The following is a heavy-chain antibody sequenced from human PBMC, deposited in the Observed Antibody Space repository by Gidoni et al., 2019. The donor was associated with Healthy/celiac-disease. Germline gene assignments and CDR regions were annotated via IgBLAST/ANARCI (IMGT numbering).Heavy chain of an antibody. D-gene: IGHD3-22*01. Sequence: QVTLKESGPVLVKPTETLTLTCTVSGFSLSNARMGVSWIRQPPGKALEWLAHIFSNDEKSYRTSLKSRLTISKDTSKSQVVLTMTNMDPVDTATYYCARMGEMYYYDSSGYYYSAFDIWGQGTMVTVSS. J-gene: IGHJ3*02. CDR2: IFSNDEK. V-gene: IGHV2-26*01. CDR1: GFSLSNARMG. CDR3: ARMGEMYYYDSSGYYYSAFDI.